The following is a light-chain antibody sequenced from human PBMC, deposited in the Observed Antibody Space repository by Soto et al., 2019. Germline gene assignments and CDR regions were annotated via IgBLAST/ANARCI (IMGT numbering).Light chain of an antibody. CDR3: QQSSDWPST. CDR2: DAS. Sequence: EIVLTQSPATLSLSPGERATLSCRASQSVSSYLAWYQQKPGQAPRLLIYDASNRATGIPARLSGSGSGTDFARTIISLVHDDFAVYYGQQSSDWPSTFGGGPKVQIK. V-gene: IGKV3-11*01. CDR1: QSVSSY. J-gene: IGKJ4*01.